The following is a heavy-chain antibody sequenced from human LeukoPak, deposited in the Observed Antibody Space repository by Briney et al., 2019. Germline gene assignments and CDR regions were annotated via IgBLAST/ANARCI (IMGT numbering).Heavy chain of an antibody. CDR2: ISFDGKLT. D-gene: IGHD3-16*01. CDR1: GFIFSNFG. V-gene: IGHV3-30*03. CDR3: ARVASLVVRN. J-gene: IGHJ4*02. Sequence: GESLRLSCAASGFIFSNFGMHWVRQAPGKGLEWVAVISFDGKLTYYADSMKGRFTISRDNAKNSLYLQMNSLRAEDTAVYYCARVASLVVRNWGQGTLVTVSS.